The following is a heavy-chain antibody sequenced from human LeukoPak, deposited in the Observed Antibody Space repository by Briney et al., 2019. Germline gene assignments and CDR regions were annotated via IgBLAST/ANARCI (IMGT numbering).Heavy chain of an antibody. J-gene: IGHJ5*02. CDR3: ARAERRYWFDP. D-gene: IGHD1-1*01. CDR2: MYYSGST. V-gene: IGHV4-59*01. Sequence: SETLSLTCTVSGGSISSYYWSWIRQPPGKGPEWIGYMYYSGSTNYNPSLKSRVTISGDTSKNQFSLKLSSVTAADTAVYYCARAERRYWFDPWGQGTLVTVSS. CDR1: GGSISSYY.